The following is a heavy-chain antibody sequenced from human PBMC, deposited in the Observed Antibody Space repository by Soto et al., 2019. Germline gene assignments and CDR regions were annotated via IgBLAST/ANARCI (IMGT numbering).Heavy chain of an antibody. CDR1: GFTVSSNY. CDR3: ATTNSGYDGHFDY. CDR2: IYSGGST. J-gene: IGHJ4*02. V-gene: IGHV3-53*04. D-gene: IGHD5-12*01. Sequence: GGSLRLSCAASGFTVSSNYMSWVRQAPGKGLEWVSVIYSGGSTYYADSVKGRFTISRHNSKNTLYLQMNSLRAEDTAVYYCATTNSGYDGHFDYWGQGTLVTVSS.